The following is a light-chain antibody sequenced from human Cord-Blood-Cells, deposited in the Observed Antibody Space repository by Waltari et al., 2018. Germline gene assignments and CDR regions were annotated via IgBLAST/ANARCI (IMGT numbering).Light chain of an antibody. CDR2: YVS. CDR3: SSYTSSSTYV. CDR1: SSDVGGYNY. Sequence: QSALTQPASVSGSPGQSIPISCTGTSSDVGGYNYVSWYQQHPGQATKLMIYYVSHRPSWFSNRFSGSKSGNTDSLTICGLQAEDEADYYCSSYTSSSTYVFGTGTKVTVL. V-gene: IGLV2-14*01. J-gene: IGLJ1*01.